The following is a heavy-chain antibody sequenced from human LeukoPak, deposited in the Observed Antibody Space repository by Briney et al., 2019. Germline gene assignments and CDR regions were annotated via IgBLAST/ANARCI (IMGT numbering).Heavy chain of an antibody. CDR1: GYTISSYA. D-gene: IGHD2-15*01. V-gene: IGHV1-3*01. Sequence: ASVKVSCKGSGYTISSYAMHWVRQAPGQRLEWMGWINAGNGDTKYSQKFQGRVTITRDTSATTAYMELSSLRSEDTAVYYCARGTGCTGGSCSYYGMDVWGQGTTVTVSS. CDR3: ARGTGCTGGSCSYYGMDV. CDR2: INAGNGDT. J-gene: IGHJ6*02.